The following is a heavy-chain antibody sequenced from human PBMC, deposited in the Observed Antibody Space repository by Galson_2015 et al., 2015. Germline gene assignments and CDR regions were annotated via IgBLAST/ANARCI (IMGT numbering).Heavy chain of an antibody. J-gene: IGHJ5*02. CDR2: IWYDGSNK. CDR1: GFTFSSYG. Sequence: SLRLSCAASGFTFSSYGMHWVRQAPGKGLEWVAVIWYDGSNKYYADSVKGRFTISRDNSKNTLYLQMNSLRAEDTAVYYCAREVDYAGGSHPWFDPWGQRTLVTVSS. CDR3: AREVDYAGGSHPWFDP. V-gene: IGHV3-33*01. D-gene: IGHD4/OR15-4a*01.